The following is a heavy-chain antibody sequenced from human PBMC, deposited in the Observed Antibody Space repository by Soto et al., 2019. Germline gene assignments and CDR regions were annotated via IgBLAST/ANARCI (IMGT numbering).Heavy chain of an antibody. V-gene: IGHV3-48*02. CDR1: GFRFSIYS. Sequence: EVQLVESGGNLVQPGGSLRLSCAASGFRFSIYSMNWVRQAPGKGLEWYAYITSDTKTIKYADSVKGRFTISRDNYNNILSLYMKSLRDEETALSFCARSVEGHFDYWGQGTVVSVSA. CDR2: ITSDTKTI. J-gene: IGHJ4*02. CDR3: ARSVEGHFDY.